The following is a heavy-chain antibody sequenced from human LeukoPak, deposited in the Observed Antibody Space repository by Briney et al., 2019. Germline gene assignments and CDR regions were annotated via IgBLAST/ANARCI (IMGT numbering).Heavy chain of an antibody. CDR3: ARHPFATPFDY. J-gene: IGHJ4*02. CDR1: GGSISNYY. V-gene: IGHV4-59*08. D-gene: IGHD2-15*01. Sequence: SETLSLTCNVSGGSISNYYWSWIRQPPGKGLEWIGYMYHTGHTMYNSSLKSRVTMSLDTSKIHFSLRLSSVTAADTAVYYCARHPFATPFDYWGPGTLVTVSS. CDR2: MYHTGHT.